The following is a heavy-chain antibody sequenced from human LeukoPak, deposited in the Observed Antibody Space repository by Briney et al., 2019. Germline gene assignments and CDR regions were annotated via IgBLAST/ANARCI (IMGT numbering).Heavy chain of an antibody. D-gene: IGHD3-22*01. CDR2: IYYSGST. Sequence: SETLSLTCTVSGGSISSYYWSWIRQPPGKGLEWIGYIYYSGSTNYNPSLKSRVTISVDTSKNQFSLKLSSVTAADTAVYYCARVTYYDSSGYYGDAFDIWGQGTMVTVSS. V-gene: IGHV4-59*01. CDR1: GGSISSYY. CDR3: ARVTYYDSSGYYGDAFDI. J-gene: IGHJ3*02.